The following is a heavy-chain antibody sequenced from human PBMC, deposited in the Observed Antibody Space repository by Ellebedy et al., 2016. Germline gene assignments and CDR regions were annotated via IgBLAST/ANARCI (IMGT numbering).Heavy chain of an antibody. CDR1: GFTFSDYY. J-gene: IGHJ4*02. CDR3: ARDSNTFIVVVPAASDY. CDR2: ISSSSSYI. Sequence: GESLKISXTASGFTFSDYYMSWIRQAPGKGLEWLSYISSSSSYIYYADSVKGRFTISRDNAKNSLYLQMNSLRAEDTAVYYCARDSNTFIVVVPAASDYWGQGTLVTVSS. V-gene: IGHV3-11*06. D-gene: IGHD2-2*01.